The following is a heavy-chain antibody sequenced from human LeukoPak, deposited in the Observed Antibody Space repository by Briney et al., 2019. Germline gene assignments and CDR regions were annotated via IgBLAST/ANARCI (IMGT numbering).Heavy chain of an antibody. Sequence: PSETLSLTRTVSGGSISSGSYYWSWIRQPAGKGLEWIGRIYTSGSTNYNPSLKSRVTISVDTSKNQFSLKLSSVTAADTAVYYCARGGYNYPNWGQGTLVTVSS. D-gene: IGHD5-18*01. J-gene: IGHJ4*02. CDR3: ARGGYNYPN. V-gene: IGHV4-61*02. CDR1: GGSISSGSYY. CDR2: IYTSGST.